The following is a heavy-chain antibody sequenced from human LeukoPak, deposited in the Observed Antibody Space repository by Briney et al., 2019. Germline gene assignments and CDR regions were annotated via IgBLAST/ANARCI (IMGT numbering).Heavy chain of an antibody. Sequence: SQTFSLTCAISGDSVSSNSAAWNWIRQSPSRGLEWLGRTYYRSKWYNDYAVTVKSRITINPDTSKNQFSLQLNSVTPEDTAVYYCAREGGYSGYDSYYFDYWGQGTLVTVSS. V-gene: IGHV6-1*01. CDR2: TYYRSKWYN. CDR3: AREGGYSGYDSYYFDY. J-gene: IGHJ4*02. CDR1: GDSVSSNSAA. D-gene: IGHD5-12*01.